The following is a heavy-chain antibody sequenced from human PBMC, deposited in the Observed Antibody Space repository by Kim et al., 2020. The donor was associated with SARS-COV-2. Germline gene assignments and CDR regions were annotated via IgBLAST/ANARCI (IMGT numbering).Heavy chain of an antibody. CDR3: AKDRRTGTTYYYYYYYM. J-gene: IGHJ6*03. Sequence: GGSLRLSCAASGFTFSSYGMHWVRQAPGKGLEWVAVISYDGSNKYYADSVKGRFTISRDNSKNTLYLQMNSLRAEDTAVYYCAKDRRTGTTYYYYYYYM. D-gene: IGHD1-1*01. CDR2: ISYDGSNK. V-gene: IGHV3-30*18. CDR1: GFTFSSYG.